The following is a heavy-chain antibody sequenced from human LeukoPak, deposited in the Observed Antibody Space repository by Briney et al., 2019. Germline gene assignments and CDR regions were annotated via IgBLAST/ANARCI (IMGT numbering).Heavy chain of an antibody. V-gene: IGHV4-39*01. D-gene: IGHD6-19*01. CDR3: ARRRAGRDWFDP. CDR2: IYYSGNT. Sequence: SEALSLACAVSGGSISSSNYYWGWIRQPPGQGLEWIGSIYYSGNTYYNPSLKSRVTISVDTSKNQFSLKLSSVTATDTAVYYCARRRAGRDWFDPWGQGTLVTVSS. J-gene: IGHJ5*02. CDR1: GGSISSSNYY.